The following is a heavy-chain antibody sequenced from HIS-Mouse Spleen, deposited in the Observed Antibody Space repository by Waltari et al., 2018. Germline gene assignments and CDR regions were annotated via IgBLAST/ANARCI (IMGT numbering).Heavy chain of an antibody. J-gene: IGHJ4*02. CDR3: ARVGSGWSLDY. Sequence: EVQLVESGGGLVQPGGSLRLSCAASGFTFSSYWMSWVRQAPGKGLEWVDNIKQDGSEKYYVDSVKGRFTISRDNAKNSLYLQMNSLRAEDTAVYYCARVGSGWSLDYWGQGTLVTVSS. V-gene: IGHV3-7*01. CDR1: GFTFSSYW. CDR2: IKQDGSEK. D-gene: IGHD6-19*01.